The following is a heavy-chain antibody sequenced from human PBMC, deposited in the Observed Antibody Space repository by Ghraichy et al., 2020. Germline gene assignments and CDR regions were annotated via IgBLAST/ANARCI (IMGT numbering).Heavy chain of an antibody. V-gene: IGHV4-31*03. D-gene: IGHD3-10*01. CDR1: GGSISSGGYY. CDR2: IYYSGST. Sequence: SETLSLTCTVSGGSISSGGYYWSWIRQHPGKGLEWIGYIYYSGSTYYNPSLKSRVTISVDTSKNQFSLKLSSVTAADTAVYYCAREITMVQGAGMDVWGKGTTVTVSS. CDR3: AREITMVQGAGMDV. J-gene: IGHJ6*04.